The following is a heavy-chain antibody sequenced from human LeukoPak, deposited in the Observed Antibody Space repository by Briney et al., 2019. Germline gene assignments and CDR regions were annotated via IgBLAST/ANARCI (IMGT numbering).Heavy chain of an antibody. V-gene: IGHV3-7*01. CDR3: ARDLNWETY. CDR2: IKTDGSQI. J-gene: IGHJ4*02. Sequence: GGSLRLSCAASGFTFSSSWMSWVRQAPGKGLEWVANIKTDGSQIYYVDSVKGRFTISRDNAKNSLYLQMNSLRAEDTAVYYCARDLNWETYWGQGTLVSVSS. CDR1: GFTFSSSW. D-gene: IGHD7-27*01.